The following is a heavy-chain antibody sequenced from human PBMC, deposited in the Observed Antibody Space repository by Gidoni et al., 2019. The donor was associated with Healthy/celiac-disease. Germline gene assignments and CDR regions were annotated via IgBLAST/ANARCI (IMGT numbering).Heavy chain of an antibody. V-gene: IGHV4-59*01. D-gene: IGHD3-3*01. J-gene: IGHJ4*02. CDR3: AREDRYYDFYYFDY. Sequence: QVQLQESGPGLVKPSETLSLTCTVSGGSISSYYWSWIRQPPGKGLEWIGYIYYSGSTNYNPSLKSRVTISVETSKNQFSLKLSSVTAADTAVYYCAREDRYYDFYYFDYWGQGTLATVSS. CDR1: GGSISSYY. CDR2: IYYSGST.